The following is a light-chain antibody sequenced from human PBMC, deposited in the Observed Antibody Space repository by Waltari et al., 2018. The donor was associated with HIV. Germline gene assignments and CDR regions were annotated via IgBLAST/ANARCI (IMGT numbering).Light chain of an antibody. V-gene: IGLV2-23*02. CDR2: EVN. CDR3: CSCSGSSTPVV. Sequence: QSALAQSASVSGSHGKSITISCTGTSSDVGSYNLVSWYPHHPGKAPKLMIYEVNKRSAGVYNRCSGSKSGNTTSLTISGLQAEDEAEDYCCSCSGSSTPVVFGGGTKLTV. J-gene: IGLJ2*01. CDR1: SSDVGSYNL.